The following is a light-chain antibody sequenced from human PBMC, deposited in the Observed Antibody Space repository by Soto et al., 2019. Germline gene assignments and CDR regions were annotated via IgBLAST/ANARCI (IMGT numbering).Light chain of an antibody. J-gene: IGLJ2*01. CDR2: DVT. V-gene: IGLV2-11*01. Sequence: QSALTQPRSVSESPGQSVTISCTGTSSDVGAYDYVSWYQQHPGKAPQLMIYDVTKRPSGVPHRFSGSRSGNTASLTISGLQAEDDADYYCCSCAGSDTWVFGGGTKVTVL. CDR1: SSDVGAYDY. CDR3: CSCAGSDTWV.